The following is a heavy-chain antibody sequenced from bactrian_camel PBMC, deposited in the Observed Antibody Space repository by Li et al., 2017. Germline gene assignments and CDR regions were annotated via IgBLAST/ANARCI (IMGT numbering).Heavy chain of an antibody. J-gene: IGHJ6*01. CDR1: EDTSGPYC. D-gene: IGHD6*01. V-gene: IGHV3S55*01. Sequence: HVQLVESGGGSVQTGGSLRLSCAVSEDTSGPYCMGWFRQAPGNEREGVAAIDSDGTPAYAEAVKGRFTISLDSAKNTAYLQMSSLQPEDTAMHYCATVSFGTCTVVAGVNDFVRGARGPRSPSP. CDR3: ATVSFGTCTVVAGVNDFVR. CDR2: IDSDGTP.